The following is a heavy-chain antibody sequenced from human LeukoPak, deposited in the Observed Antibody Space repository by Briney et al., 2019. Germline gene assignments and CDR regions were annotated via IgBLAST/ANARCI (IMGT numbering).Heavy chain of an antibody. Sequence: SVKGRFTISRDNAKNSLYLQMNSLRAEDTAVYYCARLVAGGISRRAFDIWGQGTMVTVSS. V-gene: IGHV3-21*01. D-gene: IGHD3-16*02. CDR3: ARLVAGGISRRAFDI. J-gene: IGHJ3*02.